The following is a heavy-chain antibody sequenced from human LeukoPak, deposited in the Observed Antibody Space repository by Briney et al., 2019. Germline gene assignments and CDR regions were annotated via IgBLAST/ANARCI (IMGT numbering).Heavy chain of an antibody. CDR2: IYYSGST. J-gene: IGHJ3*02. CDR1: GGTISSYY. D-gene: IGHD5-24*01. Sequence: SETLSLTCTVSGGTISSYYWSWIRQPPGKGLEWIGYIYYSGSTNYNPSLKSRATISVDTSKNQFSLKLSSVTAADTAVYYCARPVEMATIDAFDIWGQGTMVTVSS. V-gene: IGHV4-59*08. CDR3: ARPVEMATIDAFDI.